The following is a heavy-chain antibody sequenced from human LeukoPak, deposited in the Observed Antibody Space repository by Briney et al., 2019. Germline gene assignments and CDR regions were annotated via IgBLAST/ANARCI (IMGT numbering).Heavy chain of an antibody. CDR3: AKDGDNGYSYNIDY. D-gene: IGHD5-18*01. Sequence: QPGGSLRLSCAASGFTVGDTYMTWVRQAPGKGLEWVSSTSGSGGLTYYADFVKGRFTISRDNSKHTLYMQMNSLRAEDTAVYYCAKDGDNGYSYNIDYWGPGTLITVSS. CDR1: GFTVGDTY. V-gene: IGHV3-23*01. CDR2: TSGSGGLT. J-gene: IGHJ4*02.